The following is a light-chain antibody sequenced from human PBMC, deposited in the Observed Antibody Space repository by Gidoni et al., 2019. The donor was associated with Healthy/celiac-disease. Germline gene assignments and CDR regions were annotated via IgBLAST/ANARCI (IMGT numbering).Light chain of an antibody. CDR2: EVG. CDR3: CSYASSSTSPWV. V-gene: IGLV2-23*02. J-gene: IGLJ3*02. CDR1: SSDVVSYNL. Sequence: QSALTQPASVSGSPGQSITISCTGTSSDVVSYNLVSWYQQHPGKAPKLMIYEVGKRPSGVSNRFSGSKSGNTASLTISGRQAEDEADYYCCSYASSSTSPWVFGGGTKLTVL.